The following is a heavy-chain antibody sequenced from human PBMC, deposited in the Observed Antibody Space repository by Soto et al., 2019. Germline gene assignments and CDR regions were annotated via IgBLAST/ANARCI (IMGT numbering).Heavy chain of an antibody. D-gene: IGHD3-9*01. CDR1: GGSINNYY. Sequence: SETLSLTCTVSGGSINNYYWSWIRQPPGKGLEWIGYIYYRGETDYNPSLKSRVTISVDTSKNQFSLKLSSVTAADTAMYYCAREMGVRYPFDPWGQGTLVTVSS. J-gene: IGHJ5*02. CDR3: AREMGVRYPFDP. V-gene: IGHV4-59*01. CDR2: IYYRGET.